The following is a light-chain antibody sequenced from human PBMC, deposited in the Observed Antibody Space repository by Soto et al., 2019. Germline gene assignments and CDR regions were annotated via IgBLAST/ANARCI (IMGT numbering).Light chain of an antibody. Sequence: QTVVTQEPSLTVSPGGTVTLTCASSTGAVTSGSYPSWFQKKPGQAPRALIYSTGDKHPWTPARFSASLLGDKAALTLSGVQAEDEGDYYCLLYYGDSHLVVFGGGTKLTVL. CDR2: STG. CDR3: LLYYGDSHLVV. J-gene: IGLJ2*01. V-gene: IGLV7-43*01. CDR1: TGAVTSGSY.